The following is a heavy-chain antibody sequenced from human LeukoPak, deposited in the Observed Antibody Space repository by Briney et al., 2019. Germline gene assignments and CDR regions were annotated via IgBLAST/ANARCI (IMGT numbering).Heavy chain of an antibody. J-gene: IGHJ3*02. CDR2: MNPNSGNT. V-gene: IGHV1-8*01. CDR1: GYTFTSYD. D-gene: IGHD6-6*01. CDR3: ARESIADDAFDI. Sequence: ASVKVSCKASGYTFTSYDINWVRQATGQGLVWMGWMNPNSGNTGYAQKFQGRVTMTRNTSISTAYMELSSLRSEDTAVYYCARESIADDAFDIWGQGTMVTVSS.